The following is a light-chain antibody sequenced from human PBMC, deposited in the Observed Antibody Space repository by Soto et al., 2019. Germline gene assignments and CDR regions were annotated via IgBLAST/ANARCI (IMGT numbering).Light chain of an antibody. CDR3: QQYNNWPTIT. V-gene: IGKV3-15*01. CDR2: GAS. CDR1: QSVSSN. Sequence: EIVMTQSPATLSMSPGDRATLSCRASQSVSSNLAWYQQKPGQAPRLLIYGASTRDTGIPARFSGSGSGTDFTLTISSLQSEDFAVYYCQQYNNWPTITFGQGTRLEIE. J-gene: IGKJ5*01.